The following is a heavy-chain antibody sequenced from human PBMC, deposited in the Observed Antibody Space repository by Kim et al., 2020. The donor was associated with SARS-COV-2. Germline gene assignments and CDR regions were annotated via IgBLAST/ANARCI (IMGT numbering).Heavy chain of an antibody. CDR2: TYDGSNQ. J-gene: IGHJ3*01. V-gene: IGHV3-30*02. Sequence: GGSLRLSCAASGFTFSKYGIHWVRQAPGKGLEWVAFTYDGSNQYYADSVKGRFTISRDNSKNTLYLQMNSLRAEDTAIYYCAKAGTTLLLDALDVWGQGTIVTVSS. D-gene: IGHD1-26*01. CDR3: AKAGTTLLLDALDV. CDR1: GFTFSKYG.